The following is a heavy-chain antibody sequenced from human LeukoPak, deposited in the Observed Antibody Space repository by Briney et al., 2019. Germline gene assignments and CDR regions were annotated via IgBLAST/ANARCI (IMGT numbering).Heavy chain of an antibody. CDR1: GGSISSYY. J-gene: IGHJ5*02. V-gene: IGHV4-59*08. CDR3: ARLRGYSGSYGWFDP. D-gene: IGHD1-26*01. Sequence: SETLSLTCTVSGGSISSYYWSWIRQPPGKGLEWIGYIYYSGSTSYNPSLKSRVTISVDTSKNQFSLKLSSVTAADTAVYYCARLRGYSGSYGWFDPWGQGTLVTVSS. CDR2: IYYSGST.